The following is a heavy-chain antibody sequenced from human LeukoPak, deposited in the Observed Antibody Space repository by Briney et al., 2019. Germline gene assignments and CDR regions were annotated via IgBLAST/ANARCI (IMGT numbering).Heavy chain of an antibody. CDR1: GGTFSSYA. CDR3: ARDPATAGPGWLDP. V-gene: IGHV1-69*13. Sequence: ASVKVSCKASGGTFSSYAISWVRQAPGQGLEWMGGIIPIFGTANYAQKFQGRVTITADESTSTAYMELSSLRSEDTAVYYCARDPATAGPGWLDPWGQGTLVTVSS. D-gene: IGHD6-13*01. CDR2: IIPIFGTA. J-gene: IGHJ5*02.